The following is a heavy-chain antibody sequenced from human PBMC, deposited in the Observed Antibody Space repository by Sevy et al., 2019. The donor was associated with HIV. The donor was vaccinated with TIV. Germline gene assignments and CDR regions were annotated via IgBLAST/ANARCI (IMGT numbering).Heavy chain of an antibody. J-gene: IGHJ4*02. Sequence: ASVKVSCKASGYTFTSYGISWVRQAPGQGLEWMGWISAYNGNTNYAQKLQGRVTMTTDTSTRTAYMGLRSLGSDDTAGYYCAGEDLDGSGGYYPDYWGQGTLVTVSS. CDR1: GYTFTSYG. V-gene: IGHV1-18*04. CDR2: ISAYNGNT. CDR3: AGEDLDGSGGYYPDY. D-gene: IGHD3-10*01.